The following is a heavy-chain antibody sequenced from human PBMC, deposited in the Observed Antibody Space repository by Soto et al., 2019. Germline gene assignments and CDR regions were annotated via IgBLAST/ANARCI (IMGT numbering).Heavy chain of an antibody. CDR2: IVPIFGTR. V-gene: IGHV1-69*01. J-gene: IGHJ6*02. Sequence: QVQLVQSGAEVKKPGSSVKDSCKISGGTFSRYSISWVRQAPGQGLEWMGGIVPIFGTRNYAQKFQDRVTITTDESATTAHIELSNLRSEDTAVYYCARPYEGGYSSNHHYYYAMDVCGQGTAVTVSS. CDR3: ARPYEGGYSSNHHYYYAMDV. D-gene: IGHD3-22*01. CDR1: GGTFSRYS.